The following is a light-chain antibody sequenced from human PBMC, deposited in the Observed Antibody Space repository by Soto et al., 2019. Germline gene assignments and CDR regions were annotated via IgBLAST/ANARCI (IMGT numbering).Light chain of an antibody. CDR1: CSDIGAYNY. V-gene: IGLV2-11*01. Sequence: QSALTQPRSVSGSPGQSVTISCTGTCSDIGAYNYVSWYQQHPGKAPKLMIYTVTNRPSGVPDRFSGSKSDNTASLTISGLQADDEADYYCCSYAGSSSYVFGTGTKVTVL. J-gene: IGLJ1*01. CDR3: CSYAGSSSYV. CDR2: TVT.